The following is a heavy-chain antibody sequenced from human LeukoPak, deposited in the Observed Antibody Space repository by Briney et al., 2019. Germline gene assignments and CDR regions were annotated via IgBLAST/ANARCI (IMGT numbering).Heavy chain of an antibody. D-gene: IGHD2-21*02. J-gene: IGHJ4*02. CDR2: INPSGGST. CDR1: GYTFTSYY. CDR3: ARGGSCNSASGGDCSHLLID. Sequence: ASVKVSCKASGYTFTSYYMHWVRQAPGQGLEWMGIINPSGGSTSYAQKFQGRVTMTRDMSTSTVYMELSSLRSEDTAVYYCARGGSCNSASGGDCSHLLIDWGQGTLVTVSS. V-gene: IGHV1-46*01.